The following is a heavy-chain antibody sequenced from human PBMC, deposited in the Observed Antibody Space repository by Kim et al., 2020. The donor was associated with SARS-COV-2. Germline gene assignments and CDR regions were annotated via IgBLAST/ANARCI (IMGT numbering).Heavy chain of an antibody. CDR1: GYTFTSYY. CDR3: ARGMSGGQNLPSVAFDI. J-gene: IGHJ3*02. Sequence: ASVKVSCKASGYTFTSYYMHWVRQAPGQGLEWMGIINPSGGSTSYAQKFQGRVTMTRDTSTSTVYMELSSLRSEDTAVYYCARGMSGGQNLPSVAFDIWGQGTMVTVSS. CDR2: INPSGGST. V-gene: IGHV1-46*01. D-gene: IGHD2-15*01.